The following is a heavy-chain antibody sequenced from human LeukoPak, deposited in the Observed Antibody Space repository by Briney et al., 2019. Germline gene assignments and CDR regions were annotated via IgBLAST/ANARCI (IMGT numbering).Heavy chain of an antibody. CDR3: ARLLPASRHYFDY. CDR2: IYGDGAT. J-gene: IGHJ4*01. V-gene: IGHV3-53*01. CDR1: GLTVSSDY. Sequence: PGGSLRLSCAASGLTVSSDYMAWVRQAPGKGLEWISVIYGDGATYYADSVQGRFTISRDTSNNALYLQMISLRVEDTAVYHCARLLPASRHYFDYWGLEPWSPSP. D-gene: IGHD6-6*01.